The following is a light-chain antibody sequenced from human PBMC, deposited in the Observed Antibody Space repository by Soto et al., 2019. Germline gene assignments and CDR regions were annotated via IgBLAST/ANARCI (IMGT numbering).Light chain of an antibody. V-gene: IGLV4-60*03. CDR2: LEGSGSY. CDR3: ETWDRDVV. CDR1: SGHSSYI. Sequence: QLVLTQSSSASASLGSSVKLTCTLSSGHSSYIIAWHQQQPGKAPRYLMKLEGSGSYNKGSGVPDRFSGSSSGADRYLTISNLQSEDEADYYCETWDRDVVFGGGTKVTVL. J-gene: IGLJ2*01.